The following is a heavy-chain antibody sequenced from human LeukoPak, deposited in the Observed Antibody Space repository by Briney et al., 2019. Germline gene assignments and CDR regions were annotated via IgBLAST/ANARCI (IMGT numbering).Heavy chain of an antibody. CDR3: ASDDVDTAMVEYY. CDR2: IYSGGST. Sequence: GGSLRLSCTASGFNVSSKYMNWVRQAPGKGLEWVAVIYSGGSTYYADSVKGRFTISRDNSKNTLYLQMNSLRAEDTAVYYCASDDVDTAMVEYYWGQGTLVTVSS. V-gene: IGHV3-53*01. CDR1: GFNVSSKY. D-gene: IGHD5-18*01. J-gene: IGHJ4*02.